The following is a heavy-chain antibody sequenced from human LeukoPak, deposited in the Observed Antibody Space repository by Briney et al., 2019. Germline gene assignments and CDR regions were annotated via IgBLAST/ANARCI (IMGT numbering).Heavy chain of an antibody. Sequence: GGSLRLSCAASGFTFDDYAMHWVRQAPGKGLEWVSGISWNSGSIGYADSVKGRITISRDNSMNTLYLQMNSLRAEDTAVYYCAKVRWGSDNALDSWGQGTLVTGSS. CDR1: GFTFDDYA. D-gene: IGHD3-16*01. CDR2: ISWNSGSI. CDR3: AKVRWGSDNALDS. J-gene: IGHJ4*02. V-gene: IGHV3-9*01.